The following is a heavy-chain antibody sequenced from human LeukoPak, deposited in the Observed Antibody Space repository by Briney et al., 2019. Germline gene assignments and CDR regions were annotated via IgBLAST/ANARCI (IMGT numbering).Heavy chain of an antibody. J-gene: IGHJ6*03. D-gene: IGHD3-22*01. CDR3: ARGHYYSSGAYWGNDYYYYMSV. Sequence: SVKVSCKASGGTLSSNAMSWVRQAPGQGLEWMGGIIPTFGTANYAQKFQGRVTITTEESTSTGYMELSSLSSEDTAVYYCARGHYYSSGAYWGNDYYYYMSVWGKGTTVTVSS. V-gene: IGHV1-69*05. CDR2: IIPTFGTA. CDR1: GGTLSSNA.